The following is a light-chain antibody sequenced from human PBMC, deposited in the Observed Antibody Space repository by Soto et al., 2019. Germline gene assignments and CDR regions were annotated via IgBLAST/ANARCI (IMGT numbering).Light chain of an antibody. CDR3: SSYTSSSTLVV. CDR2: EVS. CDR1: SSDVGGYNY. Sequence: QSVLTQPASVSGSPGQSITISCTGTSSDVGGYNYVSWYQQHPGKAPKLMIYEVSNRPSGVSNRFSGSKSANTASLTISGLQAEDEAAYYCSSYTSSSTLVVFGGGTKLTVL. V-gene: IGLV2-14*01. J-gene: IGLJ2*01.